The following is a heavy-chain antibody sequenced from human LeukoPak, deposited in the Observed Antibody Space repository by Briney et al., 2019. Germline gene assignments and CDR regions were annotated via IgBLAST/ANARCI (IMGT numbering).Heavy chain of an antibody. V-gene: IGHV1-8*01. J-gene: IGHJ3*02. CDR1: GYTFTSYD. CDR2: MNPNSGNT. D-gene: IGHD3-22*01. Sequence: ASVKVSCKASGYTFTSYDINWVRQATGQGLEWMGWMNPNSGNTGYAQKFQGRVTMTRNTSISTAYMELSSLRSEDTAVYYCARGRYYDSSGSLQVVFDIWGQGTMVTVSS. CDR3: ARGRYYDSSGSLQVVFDI.